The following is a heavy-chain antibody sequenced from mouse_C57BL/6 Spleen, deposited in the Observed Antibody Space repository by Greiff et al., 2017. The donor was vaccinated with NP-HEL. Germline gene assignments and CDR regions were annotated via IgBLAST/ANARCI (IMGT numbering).Heavy chain of an antibody. Sequence: VKLMESGAELARPGASVKLSCKASGYTFTSYGISWVKQRTGQGLEWIGEIYPRSGNTYYNEKFKGKATLTADKSSSTAYMELRSLTSEDSAVYFCARVSNYVLDYWGQGTSVTVSS. CDR2: IYPRSGNT. J-gene: IGHJ4*01. V-gene: IGHV1-81*01. CDR3: ARVSNYVLDY. D-gene: IGHD2-5*01. CDR1: GYTFTSYG.